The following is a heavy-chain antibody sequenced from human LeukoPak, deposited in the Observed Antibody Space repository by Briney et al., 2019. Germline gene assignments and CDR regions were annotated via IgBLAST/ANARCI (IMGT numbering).Heavy chain of an antibody. Sequence: GESLKISCKGHGYIFGGFWIGWVRQLPGKGLEWMGSIYAGDSDARYSPPLQGQVTMSVDRSINTAFLQWNTLKASDRAIYYCVRLKSYGPGLWGQGTLVTVSS. V-gene: IGHV5-51*01. D-gene: IGHD4-17*01. CDR1: GYIFGGFW. J-gene: IGHJ4*02. CDR2: IYAGDSDA. CDR3: VRLKSYGPGL.